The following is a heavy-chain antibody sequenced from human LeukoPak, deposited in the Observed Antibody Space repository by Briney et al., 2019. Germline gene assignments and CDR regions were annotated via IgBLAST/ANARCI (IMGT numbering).Heavy chain of an antibody. CDR1: GFTFSIYS. CDR3: AKEMGYCSGGSCYRWFDS. J-gene: IGHJ5*01. CDR2: ISTSSTTK. D-gene: IGHD2-15*01. V-gene: IGHV3-48*01. Sequence: GGSLRLSCAASGFTFSIYSMSWVRQAPGKGLEWLSYISTSSTTKYYTDSVKGRFTISRDDAKNSLSLQMNSLTADDTAVYYCAKEMGYCSGGSCYRWFDSWGQGTLVTVSS.